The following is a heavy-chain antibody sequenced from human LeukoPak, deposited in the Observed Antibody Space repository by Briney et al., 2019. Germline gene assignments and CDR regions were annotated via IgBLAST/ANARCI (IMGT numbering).Heavy chain of an antibody. D-gene: IGHD2-8*01. Sequence: GGSLRLSCAASGFTFSSYGMHWVRQAPGKGLEWVAYIQYDGSNQQYADSVKGRFSISRDSSKNILYLQMNSLRAEDTAVYYCAKDRCSNGVGCYYYYMDVWGKGTTVTISS. CDR1: GFTFSSYG. J-gene: IGHJ6*03. CDR3: AKDRCSNGVGCYYYYMDV. CDR2: IQYDGSNQ. V-gene: IGHV3-30*02.